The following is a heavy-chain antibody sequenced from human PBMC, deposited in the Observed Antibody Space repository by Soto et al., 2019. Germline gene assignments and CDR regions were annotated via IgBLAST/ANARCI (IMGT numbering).Heavy chain of an antibody. CDR3: ARVSPPDLNVDTAMVNRPVAFDI. CDR2: IIPIFGTA. J-gene: IGHJ3*02. CDR1: GGTFSSYA. V-gene: IGHV1-69*13. Sequence: AVKVSCKASGGTFSSYAISWVRQAPGQGLEWMGGIIPIFGTANYAQKFQGRVTITADESTSTAYMELSSLRSEDTAVYYCARVSPPDLNVDTAMVNRPVAFDIWGQGTMVTVSS. D-gene: IGHD5-18*01.